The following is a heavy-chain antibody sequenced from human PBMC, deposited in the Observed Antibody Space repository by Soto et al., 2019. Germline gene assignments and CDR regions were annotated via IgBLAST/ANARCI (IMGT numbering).Heavy chain of an antibody. V-gene: IGHV4-4*02. D-gene: IGHD1-1*01. Sequence: SVTMSLTCAVSGGNISSSDWWRWIKQTPGKGLEWIGEIYHSGSTNYNPSLKSRVTISVDTSKSQLSLNLSSVTAADTAVYYCARLPRTGSPRYYLDSWGQGTLVTVSS. CDR1: GGNISSSDW. J-gene: IGHJ4*02. CDR3: ARLPRTGSPRYYLDS. CDR2: IYHSGST.